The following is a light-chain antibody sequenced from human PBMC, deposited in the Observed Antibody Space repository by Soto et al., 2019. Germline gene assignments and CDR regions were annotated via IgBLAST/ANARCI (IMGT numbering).Light chain of an antibody. CDR3: QQYGTSPMT. CDR2: ATS. Sequence: EIVLTQSPGTLSLSPGERATLSCRASQSFSSSYLAWYQQKPGQAPRLLIYATSSRATGIPDRFSGSGSQTDFTLTISRLEPEDFAVYYCQQYGTSPMTFGQGTKVDIK. V-gene: IGKV3-20*01. CDR1: QSFSSSY. J-gene: IGKJ1*01.